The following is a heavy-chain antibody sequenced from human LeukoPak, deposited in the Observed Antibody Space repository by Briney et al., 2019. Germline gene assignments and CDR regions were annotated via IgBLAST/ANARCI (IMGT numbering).Heavy chain of an antibody. J-gene: IGHJ4*02. CDR2: ISAYNGNT. Sequence: ASVKVSCKASGYTFTSYGISWVRQAPGQGLEWMGWISAYNGNTNYAQKLQGRVTMTTDTSTSTAYMELRSLGSDDTAVYYCARQTGYCSGGSCRWYYFDYWGQGTLVTVSS. V-gene: IGHV1-18*01. D-gene: IGHD2-15*01. CDR3: ARQTGYCSGGSCRWYYFDY. CDR1: GYTFTSYG.